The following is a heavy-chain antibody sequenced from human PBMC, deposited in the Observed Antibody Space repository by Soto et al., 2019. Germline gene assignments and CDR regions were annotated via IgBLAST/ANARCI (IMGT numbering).Heavy chain of an antibody. J-gene: IGHJ4*02. D-gene: IGHD1-26*01. Sequence: GGSLRLSCAASGFTFSTYYMHWVRQAPGKGLEWVSRIDINGSRTAYADSVKGRFTISRDNAKNTLNLQMNSLRAEDTALYYCVRLGGYSSVDFWGQGTLVTVSS. CDR3: VRLGGYSSVDF. CDR2: IDINGSRT. V-gene: IGHV3-74*01. CDR1: GFTFSTYY.